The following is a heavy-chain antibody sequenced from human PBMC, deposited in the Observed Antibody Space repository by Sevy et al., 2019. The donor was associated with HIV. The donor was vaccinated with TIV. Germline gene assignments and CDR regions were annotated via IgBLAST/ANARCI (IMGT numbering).Heavy chain of an antibody. CDR2: INPNSGGT. CDR3: ARDKNYYGSGSFYYYYGMDV. D-gene: IGHD3-10*01. V-gene: IGHV1-2*02. J-gene: IGHJ6*02. Sequence: ASVKVSCKASGYTFTGYYMHWVRQAPGQGLEWMGWINPNSGGTNYAQKFQGRVTMTRDTSISTAYMELSRLRSDDTAVYYCARDKNYYGSGSFYYYYGMDVWGQGTTVTVSS. CDR1: GYTFTGYY.